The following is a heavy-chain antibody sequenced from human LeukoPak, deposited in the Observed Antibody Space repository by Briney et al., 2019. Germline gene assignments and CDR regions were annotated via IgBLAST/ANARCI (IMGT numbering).Heavy chain of an antibody. J-gene: IGHJ6*02. CDR2: IKQDGSEK. V-gene: IGHV3-7*04. CDR1: GFTFSSYW. Sequence: PGGSLRLSWAASGFTFSSYWMSWVRQAQGKGLEWVANIKQDGSEKYYVDSVKGRFTISRDNAKNSLYLQMNSLRAEDTAVYYCARDPNASSSWFYYYYGMDVWGQGTTVTVSS. D-gene: IGHD6-13*01. CDR3: ARDPNASSSWFYYYYGMDV.